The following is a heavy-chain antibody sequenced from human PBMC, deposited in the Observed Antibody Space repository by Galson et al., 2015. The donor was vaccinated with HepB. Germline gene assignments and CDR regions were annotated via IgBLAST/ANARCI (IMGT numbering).Heavy chain of an antibody. V-gene: IGHV3-23*01. Sequence: SLRLSCATSGFTLTSYAMTWVRQAQGKGLEWVSGISGSGGGTYSADSVKGRFTISRDNSENTVFLQLNSLRAEDTAIYYCAKVAVAGTKGAFDFWGQETMVTVSS. CDR3: AKVAVAGTKGAFDF. J-gene: IGHJ3*01. D-gene: IGHD6-19*01. CDR2: ISGSGGGT. CDR1: GFTLTSYA.